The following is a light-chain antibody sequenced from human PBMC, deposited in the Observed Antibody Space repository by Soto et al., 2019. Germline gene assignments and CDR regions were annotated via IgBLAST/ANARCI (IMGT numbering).Light chain of an antibody. CDR1: SSDVGSYDS. V-gene: IGLV2-11*01. Sequence: QSALSQPPSVSGSPGQSVTISCTGTSSDVGSYDSVSWSQQHSATVPKPMISNVNTQPSGVPDRFSGSKSGNTASLTISGLQAEDEADYYCCSYAGSYTYVVFGGGTKVTVL. CDR2: NVN. J-gene: IGLJ2*01. CDR3: CSYAGSYTYVV.